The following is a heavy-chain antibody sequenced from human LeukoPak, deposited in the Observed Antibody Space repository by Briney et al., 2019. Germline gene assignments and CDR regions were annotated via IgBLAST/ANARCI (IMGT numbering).Heavy chain of an antibody. J-gene: IGHJ4*02. Sequence: SETLSLTCTVSGGSISSSSYYWGWIRQPPGKGLEWIGTIYYSGSTYYNPSLKSRVTISVDTSKNQFSLKLSSVTAADTAVYYCARVVPMYSSDWYDDYWGQGTLVTVSS. CDR1: GGSISSSSYY. V-gene: IGHV4-39*01. D-gene: IGHD6-19*01. CDR3: ARVVPMYSSDWYDDY. CDR2: IYYSGST.